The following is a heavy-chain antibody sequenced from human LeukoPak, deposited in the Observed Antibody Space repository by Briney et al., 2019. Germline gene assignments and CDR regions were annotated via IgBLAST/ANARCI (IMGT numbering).Heavy chain of an antibody. J-gene: IGHJ4*02. D-gene: IGHD3-16*01. V-gene: IGHV3-7*01. Sequence: LTGGSLRLSCEASGFTLSTYWMNWVRQVPGKGLDWVANINPDGSGKRYVDSVKGRFTIARDNADNSLCLQMNSLRAEDTAVYYCASWGAGGNSWGQGTLVTVSS. CDR1: GFTLSTYW. CDR3: ASWGAGGNS. CDR2: INPDGSGK.